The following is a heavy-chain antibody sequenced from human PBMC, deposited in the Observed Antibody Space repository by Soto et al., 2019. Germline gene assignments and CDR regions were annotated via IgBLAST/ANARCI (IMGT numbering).Heavy chain of an antibody. J-gene: IGHJ5*02. D-gene: IGHD5-18*01. Sequence: QVQLVQSGAEVKKPGASVKVSCKASGYTFTNNDVTWVRQATGPGLEWMGWMNPGSGDTGYAQKFQGRVTMTRDISIATAYMELTGLTSEDTAIYYCARMESFGSLNWFDPWGQGTLVTVSS. CDR2: MNPGSGDT. V-gene: IGHV1-8*01. CDR1: GYTFTNND. CDR3: ARMESFGSLNWFDP.